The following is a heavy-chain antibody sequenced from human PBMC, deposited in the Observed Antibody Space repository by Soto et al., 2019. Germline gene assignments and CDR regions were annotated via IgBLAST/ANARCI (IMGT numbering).Heavy chain of an antibody. CDR1: GGSVTNSSYY. Sequence: SETLSLTCTVSGGSVTNSSYYWGWIRQSPGKGLEWIGSVYYRGRSYSKSSVKSRVTISVDTSKNRFSLSLNSVTASDTAVYFCVSQRTTVPTQAYFDYWGPGALVTVPQ. V-gene: IGHV4-39*01. CDR3: VSQRTTVPTQAYFDY. CDR2: VYYRGRS. D-gene: IGHD4-17*01. J-gene: IGHJ4*02.